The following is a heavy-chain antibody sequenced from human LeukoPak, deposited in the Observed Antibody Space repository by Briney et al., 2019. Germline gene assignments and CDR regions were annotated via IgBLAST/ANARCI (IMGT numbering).Heavy chain of an antibody. V-gene: IGHV4-30-4*08. CDR2: IYYSGST. D-gene: IGHD3-22*01. CDR3: ARAYYYDSSGYYTIWFDP. J-gene: IGHJ5*02. Sequence: SETLSLTCTVSGGSISSGDYYWSWIRQPPGKGLEWIGYIYYSGSTYYNPSLKSRVTISVDTSKNQFSLKLSSVTAADTAVYYCARAYYYDSSGYYTIWFDPWGQGTLVTVSS. CDR1: GGSISSGDYY.